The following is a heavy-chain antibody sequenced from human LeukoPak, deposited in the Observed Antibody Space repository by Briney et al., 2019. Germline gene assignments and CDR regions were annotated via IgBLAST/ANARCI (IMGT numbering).Heavy chain of an antibody. D-gene: IGHD6-13*01. V-gene: IGHV3-7*01. CDR2: IKEDGSEK. CDR1: GFTFSSYW. Sequence: GGSLRLSCAASGFTFSSYWMSWVRQAPGKGLEWVANIKEDGSEKYYVDSVMGRFTISRDNAKNSLYLQMSSLRAEDTAVYYCARDGTAPGLYFDLWGQGTLVTVSS. CDR3: ARDGTAPGLYFDL. J-gene: IGHJ4*01.